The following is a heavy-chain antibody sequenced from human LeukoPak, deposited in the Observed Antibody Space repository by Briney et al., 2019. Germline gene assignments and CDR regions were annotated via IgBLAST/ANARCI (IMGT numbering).Heavy chain of an antibody. CDR1: GFTFSTYA. CDR3: VKGILTGYYVDDFDF. CDR2: IGGSGVDI. V-gene: IGHV3-23*01. Sequence: GGSLRLSCAASGFTFSTYAMTWVRQAPGKVPEWVSTIGGSGVDIYHAESVKGRFTISRDNPKSTLYLQMNSLRAEDTAVYYCVKGILTGYYVDDFDFWGQGTLVTVSS. D-gene: IGHD3-9*01. J-gene: IGHJ4*02.